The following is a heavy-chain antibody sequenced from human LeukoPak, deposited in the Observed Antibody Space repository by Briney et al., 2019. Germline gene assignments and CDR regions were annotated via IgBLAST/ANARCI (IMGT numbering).Heavy chain of an antibody. Sequence: SETLSLTCAVYGGYFCGYYWSWIRQPPGKGLEWIGEINHSGSTNYNPSLKSRVTISVDKSKNQFSLKLTSVTAADTAMYYCASEADYWGQGILVTVSS. CDR2: INHSGST. CDR3: ASEADY. V-gene: IGHV4-34*01. CDR1: GGYFCGYY. J-gene: IGHJ4*02.